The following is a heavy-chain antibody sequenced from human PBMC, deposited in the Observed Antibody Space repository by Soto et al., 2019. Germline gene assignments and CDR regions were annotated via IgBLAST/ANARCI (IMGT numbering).Heavy chain of an antibody. CDR1: GFTFSSYE. D-gene: IGHD2-2*01. Sequence: EVQLVESGGGLVQPGGSLRLSCAASGFTFSSYEMNWVRQAPGKGLEWVSYISSSGSTIYYADSVKGRFTISRDNAKNSLDLQKNRLRAEDTAVYYCARAVPPRRYCSSTSCQGQYYYGMDVWGQGTTVTVSS. CDR3: ARAVPPRRYCSSTSCQGQYYYGMDV. CDR2: ISSSGSTI. J-gene: IGHJ6*02. V-gene: IGHV3-48*03.